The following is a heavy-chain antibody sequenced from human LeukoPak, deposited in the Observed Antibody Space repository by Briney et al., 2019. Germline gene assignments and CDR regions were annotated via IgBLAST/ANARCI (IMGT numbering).Heavy chain of an antibody. Sequence: SVKVSCKASGGTFSRYAISWVRQPPGQGLEWMGGIIPIFGTANYAQKFQGRVTITADESTSTAYMELSSLRSEDTAVYYCAREETMVRGVIITTWFDPWGQGTLVTVSS. J-gene: IGHJ5*02. CDR3: AREETMVRGVIITTWFDP. CDR2: IIPIFGTA. V-gene: IGHV1-69*13. D-gene: IGHD3-10*01. CDR1: GGTFSRYA.